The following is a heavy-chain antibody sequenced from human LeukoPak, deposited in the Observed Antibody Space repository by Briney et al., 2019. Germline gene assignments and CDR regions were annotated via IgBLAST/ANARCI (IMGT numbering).Heavy chain of an antibody. V-gene: IGHV3-9*01. J-gene: IGHJ3*02. CDR3: AKDRIAFDI. CDR2: ISWNSGSI. CDR1: GFTFNDYA. Sequence: GGSLRLSCAASGFTFNDYAMHWVRQAPGKGLEWVSGISWNSGSIGYADSVKGRFTISRDNAKNSLYLQMNSLRAEDTALYYCAKDRIAFDIWGQGTMVTVSS.